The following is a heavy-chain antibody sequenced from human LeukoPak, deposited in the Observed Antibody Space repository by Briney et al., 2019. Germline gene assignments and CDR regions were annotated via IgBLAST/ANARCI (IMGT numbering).Heavy chain of an antibody. D-gene: IGHD4-17*01. V-gene: IGHV3-11*04. CDR3: ARENTVTSRFDN. CDR2: ISSGGSTI. Sequence: GGSLRLSCAASGFTFSDYYMSWIRQAPGKGLEWVSYISSGGSTIYYADSVKGRFTISRDNAKNSLYLQMNSLRAEDTAVYYCARENTVTSRFDNGGQGTQVTVSS. J-gene: IGHJ4*02. CDR1: GFTFSDYY.